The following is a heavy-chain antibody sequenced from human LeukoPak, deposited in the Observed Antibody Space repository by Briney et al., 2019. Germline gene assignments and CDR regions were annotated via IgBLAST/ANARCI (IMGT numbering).Heavy chain of an antibody. CDR2: IYYSGST. CDR3: ARGRDWFDP. CDR1: LGSISGHY. V-gene: IGHV4-59*11. J-gene: IGHJ5*02. Sequence: SETLSVTRRVSLGSISGHYWSWIRQPPGRGVEWIAYIYYSGSTNYNPSLKSRVTMSVDTSKNQFSLKLSSVTAADTVVYYCARGRDWFDPWGQGTLVAVSS.